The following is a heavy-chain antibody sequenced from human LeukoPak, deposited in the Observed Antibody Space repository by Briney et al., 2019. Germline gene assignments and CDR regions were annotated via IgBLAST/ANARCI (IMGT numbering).Heavy chain of an antibody. CDR2: THYTSKRYN. D-gene: IGHD3-10*01. CDR1: GDSASRSYAG. V-gene: IGHV6-1*01. CDR3: GRQATWSFGWYFDL. J-gene: IGHJ2*01. Sequence: SQTLSLTCAISGDSASRSYAGCNCIRQSPSRVLEWLGWTHYTSKRYNDYALSVKTRITINPDTAKSQFALQLSAVTPENTAVYCWGRQATWSFGWYFDLWGRGSLVTVS.